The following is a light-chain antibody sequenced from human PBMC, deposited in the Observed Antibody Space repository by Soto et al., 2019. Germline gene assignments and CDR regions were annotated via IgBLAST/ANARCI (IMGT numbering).Light chain of an antibody. CDR1: QDIRND. V-gene: IGKV1-17*01. J-gene: IGKJ4*01. CDR3: LQRDTYS. Sequence: DIQMTQSPSSLSASVGDRVTITCRASQDIRNDLDWYQQKPGKAPKRLIYAASSLQNGAPSRFSGSGSGTEFTLTISSLQPEDFATYDCLQRDTYSVGGGTKVEIK. CDR2: AAS.